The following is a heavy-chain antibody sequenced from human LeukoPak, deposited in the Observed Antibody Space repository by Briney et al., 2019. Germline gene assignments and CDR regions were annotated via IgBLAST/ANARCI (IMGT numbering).Heavy chain of an antibody. CDR3: ARDLTLLGWNLDAFDI. CDR2: TYYRSKWYN. J-gene: IGHJ3*02. V-gene: IGHV6-1*01. Sequence: SQTLSLTCAISGDSVPSNSAAWNWIRQSPSRGLEWLGRTYYRSKWYNGYAVSVKSRITINPDTSKNQFSLQLNSVTPEDTAVYYCARDLTLLGWNLDAFDIWGQGTMVTVSS. CDR1: GDSVPSNSAA. D-gene: IGHD1-1*01.